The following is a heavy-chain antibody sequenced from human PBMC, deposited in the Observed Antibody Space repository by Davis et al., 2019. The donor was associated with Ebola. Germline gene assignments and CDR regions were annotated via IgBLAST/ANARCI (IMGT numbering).Heavy chain of an antibody. J-gene: IGHJ3*02. CDR3: AKGVVLMVYAIRRRIDAFDI. D-gene: IGHD2-8*01. Sequence: PGGSLRLSCAASGFTFSSYGMHWVRQAPGKGLEWVAVISYDGSNKYYADSVKGRFTISRDNSKNTLYLQMNSLRAEDTAVYYCAKGVVLMVYAIRRRIDAFDIWGQGTMVTVSS. V-gene: IGHV3-30*18. CDR1: GFTFSSYG. CDR2: ISYDGSNK.